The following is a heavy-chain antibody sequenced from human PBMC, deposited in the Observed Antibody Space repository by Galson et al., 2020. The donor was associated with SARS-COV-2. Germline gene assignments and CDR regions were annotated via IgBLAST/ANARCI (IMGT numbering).Heavy chain of an antibody. CDR1: GFIFSDYY. CDR3: ARDYSGGPLDY. Sequence: GGSLRLSCAASGFIFSDYYMTWIRQAPGKGLEWVSYISSDGTTKYYADSVKGRFTTSRDNAKNSLYLQMNSLRAEDTAVYYCARDYSGGPLDYWGQGTLVTVSS. D-gene: IGHD3-10*01. V-gene: IGHV3-11*01. CDR2: ISSDGTTK. J-gene: IGHJ4*02.